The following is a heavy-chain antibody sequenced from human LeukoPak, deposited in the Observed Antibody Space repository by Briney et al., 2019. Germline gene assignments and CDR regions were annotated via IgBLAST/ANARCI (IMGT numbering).Heavy chain of an antibody. CDR1: GFTFSSYW. CDR2: IKQDGSEK. CDR3: ARVRRYSSGWYFDY. V-gene: IGHV3-7*03. D-gene: IGHD6-19*01. J-gene: IGHJ4*02. Sequence: PGGSLRLSCAASGFTFSSYWMSWVRQAPGKGLEWVANIKQDGSEKYYVDSVKGRFTISRDNAKNSLYLQMNSLRAGDTAVYYCARVRRYSSGWYFDYWGQGTLVTVSS.